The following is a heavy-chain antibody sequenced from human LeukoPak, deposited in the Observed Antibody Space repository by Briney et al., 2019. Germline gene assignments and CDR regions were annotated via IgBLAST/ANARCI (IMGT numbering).Heavy chain of an antibody. CDR2: ISGSSGII. J-gene: IGHJ4*02. CDR1: GFTFNTYT. V-gene: IGHV3-48*01. CDR3: ARGSTYYESSSQVPFDY. D-gene: IGHD3-22*01. Sequence: AGGSLRLSCAASGFTFNTYTMNWVRQAPGKGLEWVSYISGSSGIIDYADSVRGRFTISRDNAKNSLYLQMNSLRAEDTAVYYCARGSTYYESSSQVPFDYWGQGTLVTVSS.